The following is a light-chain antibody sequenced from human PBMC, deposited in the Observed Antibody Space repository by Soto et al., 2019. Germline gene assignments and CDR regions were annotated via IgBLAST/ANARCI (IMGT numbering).Light chain of an antibody. Sequence: EIVLTQSPATLSLSPGERATLSCRASQSVSRSYLAWYQQKPGQAPRLLIYGASSRATGIPDRFSGSGSGTDFTLTISRLEPEDFVVYYCQQYGSSPPYTFGQGTKVDIK. J-gene: IGKJ2*01. CDR3: QQYGSSPPYT. CDR1: QSVSRSY. V-gene: IGKV3-20*01. CDR2: GAS.